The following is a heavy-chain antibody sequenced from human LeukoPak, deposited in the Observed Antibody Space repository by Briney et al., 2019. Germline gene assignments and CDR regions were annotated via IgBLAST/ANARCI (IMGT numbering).Heavy chain of an antibody. CDR1: GYTFTDYY. V-gene: IGHV1-2*02. CDR2: INPNSGGT. J-gene: IGHJ2*01. Sequence: ASVTVSCKASGYTFTDYYMHWVRQAPGQGLEWMGWINPNSGGTNYAQKFQGRVTMTRDTSITTAYMELSRLSSDDTAVHYCARHPGKVTNDWYFDLWGRGTPVTVSA. CDR3: ARHPGKVTNDWYFDL. D-gene: IGHD4-23*01.